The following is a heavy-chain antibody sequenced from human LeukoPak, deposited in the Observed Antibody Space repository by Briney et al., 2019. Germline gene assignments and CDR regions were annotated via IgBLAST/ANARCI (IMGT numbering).Heavy chain of an antibody. V-gene: IGHV4-59*11. Sequence: TSETLSLTCSVSGASISSHSWSWIRQPPGKGLEWIGYFYYNGDTSYNPSLKSRVTMTVDKSKNQFSLQLRSLSAADTAVYFCARGSDWYLPWSQGTLVTVSS. D-gene: IGHD6-19*01. CDR2: FYYNGDT. J-gene: IGHJ4*02. CDR3: ARGSDWYLP. CDR1: GASISSHS.